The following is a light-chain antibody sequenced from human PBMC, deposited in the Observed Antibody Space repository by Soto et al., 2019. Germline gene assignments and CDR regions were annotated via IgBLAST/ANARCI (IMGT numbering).Light chain of an antibody. CDR1: QSISSY. CDR2: GAS. J-gene: IGKJ1*01. CDR3: QRSYSTPRT. V-gene: IGKV1-39*01. Sequence: DIQMTQSPSSLSASVGDRVTITCRASQSISSYLYWYQQKPGKAPKLLIYGASSLHSAVPSRFGRSGSGRDFTLTISSLQPEDFPTHFSQRSYSTPRTVG.